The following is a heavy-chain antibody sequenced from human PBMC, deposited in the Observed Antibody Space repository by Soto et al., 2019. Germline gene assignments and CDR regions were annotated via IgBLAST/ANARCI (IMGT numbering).Heavy chain of an antibody. CDR2: IYYSGST. V-gene: IGHV4-61*01. D-gene: IGHD1-7*01. CDR1: GGSVSSGSYY. J-gene: IGHJ4*02. CDR3: AASNWNSLGGWGYVDY. Sequence: SETLSLTCTVSGGSVSSGSYYWSWIRQPPGKGLEWIGYIYYSGSTNYNPSLKSRVTISVDTSKNQFSLKLSSVTAADTAVYYCAASNWNSLGGWGYVDYWGQGTLVTVSS.